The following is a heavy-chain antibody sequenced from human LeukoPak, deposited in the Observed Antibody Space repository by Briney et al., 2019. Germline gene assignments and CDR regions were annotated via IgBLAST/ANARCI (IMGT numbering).Heavy chain of an antibody. D-gene: IGHD3-16*01. Sequence: GGSLRLSCVVSGFTFSPYSMNWVRQAPGKGLEWVAYISGRTSTIYYADSVYGRFTISRDNAKNSLYLQMNSLRAEDTAVYYCARDLGATHFDYWGQGTLVTVSS. CDR1: GFTFSPYS. J-gene: IGHJ4*02. V-gene: IGHV3-48*01. CDR2: ISGRTSTI. CDR3: ARDLGATHFDY.